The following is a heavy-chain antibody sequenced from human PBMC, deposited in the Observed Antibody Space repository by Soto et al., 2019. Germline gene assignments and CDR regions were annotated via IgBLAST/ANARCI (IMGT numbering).Heavy chain of an antibody. D-gene: IGHD3-3*01. CDR2: IYYSGST. J-gene: IGHJ4*02. V-gene: IGHV4-31*03. CDR1: GGSVSSGSYY. CDR3: ARTFGAGTYYFDY. Sequence: PSETLSLTCTVSGGSVSSGSYYWSWIRQPPGKGLEWIGYIYYSGSTYYNPSLKSRVTISVDTSKNQFSLKLSSVTAADTAVYYCARTFGAGTYYFDYWGQGTLVTVSS.